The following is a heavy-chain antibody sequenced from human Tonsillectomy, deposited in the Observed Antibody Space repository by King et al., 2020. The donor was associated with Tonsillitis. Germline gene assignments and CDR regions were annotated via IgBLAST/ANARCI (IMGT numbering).Heavy chain of an antibody. V-gene: IGHV3-30*04. CDR1: GFTFSSYA. CDR3: ARANWNDDAIDI. J-gene: IGHJ3*02. Sequence: VQLVESGGGVVQPGRSLRLSCAASGFTFSSYAMHWVRQAPGKGLEWVAVISYDGSNKYYADSVRGRFTISRDNSKHTLYLQMNSLRGEDTAVYYCARANWNDDAIDIWGQGTMVTVSP. D-gene: IGHD1-20*01. CDR2: ISYDGSNK.